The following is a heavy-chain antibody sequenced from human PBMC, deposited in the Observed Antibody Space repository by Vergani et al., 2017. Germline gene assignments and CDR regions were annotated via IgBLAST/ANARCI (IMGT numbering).Heavy chain of an antibody. CDR3: AGEGVVVVAATPPALGMDV. D-gene: IGHD2-15*01. CDR2: ISSSSSTI. V-gene: IGHV3-48*02. CDR1: GFTFSSYS. J-gene: IGHJ6*02. Sequence: EVQLVESGGGLVQPGGSLRLSCAASGFTFSSYSMNWVRQAPGKGLEWVSYISSSSSTIYYADSVKGRLTISRDNAKNSLYLQMNSLRDEDTAVYYCAGEGVVVVAATPPALGMDVWGQGTTVTVSS.